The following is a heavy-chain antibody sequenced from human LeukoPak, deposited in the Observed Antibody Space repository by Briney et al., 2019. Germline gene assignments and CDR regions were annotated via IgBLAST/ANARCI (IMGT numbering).Heavy chain of an antibody. Sequence: ASVKVSCEASGYTFTSYGISWVRQAPGQGLEWMGWISAYNGNTKSPQKLQGRVTMTTDTSTSTAYMELRSLRSDDTAVYYCARDTYYDYVGGSYRYDYWGQGSLVTVSS. J-gene: IGHJ4*02. CDR1: GYTFTSYG. V-gene: IGHV1-18*01. CDR2: ISAYNGNT. D-gene: IGHD3-16*02. CDR3: ARDTYYDYVGGSYRYDY.